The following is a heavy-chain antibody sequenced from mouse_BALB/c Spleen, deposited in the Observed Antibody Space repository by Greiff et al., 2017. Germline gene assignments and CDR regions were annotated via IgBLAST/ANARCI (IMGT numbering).Heavy chain of an antibody. J-gene: IGHJ1*01. CDR3: ARNWDEYFDV. CDR2: IDPYNGGT. Sequence: VHVKQSGPELVKPGASVKVSCKASGYAFTSYNMYWVKQSHGKSLEWIGYIDPYNGGTSYNQKFKGKATLTVDKSSSTAYMHLNSLTSEDSAVYYCARNWDEYFDVWGAGTTVTVSS. CDR1: GYAFTSYN. D-gene: IGHD4-1*01. V-gene: IGHV1S135*01.